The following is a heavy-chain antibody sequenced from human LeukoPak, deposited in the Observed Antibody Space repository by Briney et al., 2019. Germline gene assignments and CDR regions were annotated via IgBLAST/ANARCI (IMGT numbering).Heavy chain of an antibody. D-gene: IGHD3-3*01. CDR3: ARESTIFGVVKAFDI. CDR1: GFTFSSYS. V-gene: IGHV3-21*01. CDR2: ISSSSSYI. J-gene: IGHJ3*02. Sequence: PGGSLRLSCAASGFTFSSYSMNWVRQAPGKGLEWVSSISSSSSYIYYADSVKGRFTISRDNAKNSLYLQMNSLRAEDTAVYYCARESTIFGVVKAFDIWGQGTMVTVSS.